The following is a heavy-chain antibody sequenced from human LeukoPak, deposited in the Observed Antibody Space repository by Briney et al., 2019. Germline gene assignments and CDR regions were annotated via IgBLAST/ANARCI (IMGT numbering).Heavy chain of an antibody. V-gene: IGHV3-23*01. CDR3: AKNGDRGAFCSGGTCYPYYYYYMDV. J-gene: IGHJ6*03. CDR2: VSSTGGTT. D-gene: IGHD2-15*01. Sequence: GTSLRLSCAASGFSFSTYDMHWVRQAPGKGLEWVSAVSSTGGTTYYADSVKGRFTISRDNSKNTLFLQINSLRAEDTAVYYCAKNGDRGAFCSGGTCYPYYYYYMDVWGKGTTVTISS. CDR1: GFSFSTYD.